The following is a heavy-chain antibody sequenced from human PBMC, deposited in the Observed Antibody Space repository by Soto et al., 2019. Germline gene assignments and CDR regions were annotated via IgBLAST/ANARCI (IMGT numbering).Heavy chain of an antibody. CDR3: ARTHTGYCTNGVCPPYYYYYYGMDV. CDR2: TSYTGNT. CDR1: GGSITSYH. D-gene: IGHD2-8*01. Sequence: SETLSLTCIVSGGSITSYHWSWIRQFPGKGLEWIACTSYTGNTNYNPSLQSRVTISIDTSKSQLSLKMTSMTAADTAVYYCARTHTGYCTNGVCPPYYYYYYGMDVWGQGTTVTVSS. J-gene: IGHJ6*02. V-gene: IGHV4-59*03.